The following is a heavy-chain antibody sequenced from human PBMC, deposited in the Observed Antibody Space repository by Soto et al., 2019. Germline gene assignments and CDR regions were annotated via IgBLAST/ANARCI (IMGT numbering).Heavy chain of an antibody. CDR3: ARQRTTVVTQAYFDH. CDR2: IYYSGRT. D-gene: IGHD2-21*02. J-gene: IGHJ4*02. Sequence: SETRSLTWIVSGESISSSCYYWVWIRQPPGKGLEWIGSIYYSGRTYYNPSFKSRVTISIDTSKNQFSLKLSSVTATDTAVYYCARQRTTVVTQAYFDHWGQGALVTVSS. CDR1: GESISSSCYY. V-gene: IGHV4-39*01.